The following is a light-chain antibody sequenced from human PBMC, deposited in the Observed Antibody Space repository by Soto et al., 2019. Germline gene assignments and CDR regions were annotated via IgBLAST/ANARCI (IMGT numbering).Light chain of an antibody. J-gene: IGKJ1*01. Sequence: IVLAPFPGTLSLSPGGRATLSCRPSQSVSSSYLAWYQQKPGQAPRLLISAASSRATGIPDRFSGSGSGTDFTLTISRLEPEDFAMYYCQQYANSPRTFGQGTKVDIK. CDR3: QQYANSPRT. V-gene: IGKV3-20*01. CDR2: AAS. CDR1: QSVSSSY.